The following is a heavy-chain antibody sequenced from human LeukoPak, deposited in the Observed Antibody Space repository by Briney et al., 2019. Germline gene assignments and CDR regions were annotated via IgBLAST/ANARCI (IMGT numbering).Heavy chain of an antibody. Sequence: DYYXXXXRQPPGQGLEWIGYIYSSGNTYYNPSLKSRMKMSVYTSKNQFSLKLRSVTAADTAVYYCSRATGRYWGQGTLVTVSS. CDR1: DYY. J-gene: IGHJ4*02. CDR3: SRATGRY. V-gene: IGHV4-30-4*01. CDR2: IYSSGNT.